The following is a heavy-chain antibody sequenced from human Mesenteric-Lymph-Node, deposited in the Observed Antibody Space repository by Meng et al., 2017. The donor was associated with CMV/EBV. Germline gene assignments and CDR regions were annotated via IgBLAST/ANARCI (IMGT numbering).Heavy chain of an antibody. CDR3: ARHQRWLKSEGGFNY. CDR2: INHSGST. D-gene: IGHD4-23*01. V-gene: IGHV4-34*01. Sequence: HVPGTQLGAGLFQPSETLPPTCAFYGGSLSGYYWSWIRQPSGKGLEWIWEINHSGSTNYNPSLKSRVTISVDTSKNQFSLKLSSVTAADTAVYYCARHQRWLKSEGGFNYWGQGTLVTVSS. J-gene: IGHJ4*02. CDR1: GGSLSGYY.